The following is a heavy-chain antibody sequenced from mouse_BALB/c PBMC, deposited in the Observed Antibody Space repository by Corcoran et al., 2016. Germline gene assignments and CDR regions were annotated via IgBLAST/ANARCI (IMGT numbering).Heavy chain of an antibody. CDR1: GYSITSGYY. V-gene: IGHV3-6*02. Sequence: DVQLQESGPGLVKPSQSMSLTCSVTGYSITSGYYWNWIRQFPGNKLEWMGYISYEGSNNYNPSLKNRISITRDTSKNQFFLKLNSVTTEDTAIYYCATLPLPFDYWGQCTTLTAS. CDR3: ATLPLPFDY. J-gene: IGHJ2*01. CDR2: ISYEGSN. D-gene: IGHD1-2*01.